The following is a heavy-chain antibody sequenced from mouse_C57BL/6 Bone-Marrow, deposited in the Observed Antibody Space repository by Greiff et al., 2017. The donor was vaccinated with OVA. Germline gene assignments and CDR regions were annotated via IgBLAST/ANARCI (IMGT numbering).Heavy chain of an antibody. CDR1: GYTFTDYN. V-gene: IGHV1-18*01. CDR2: INPNNGGT. CDR3: ARTGVYYGSSLYYFDY. D-gene: IGHD1-1*01. J-gene: IGHJ2*01. Sequence: VQLQQSGPELVKPGASVKIPCKASGYTFTDYNMDWVKQSHGKSLEWIGDINPNNGGTIYNQKFKGKATLTVDKSSSTAYMELRSLTSEDTAVYYCARTGVYYGSSLYYFDYWGQGTTLTVSS.